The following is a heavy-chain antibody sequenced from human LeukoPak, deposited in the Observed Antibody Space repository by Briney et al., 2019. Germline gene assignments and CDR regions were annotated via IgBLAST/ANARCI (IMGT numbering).Heavy chain of an antibody. D-gene: IGHD1-26*01. CDR2: INQDGSEK. J-gene: IGHJ4*02. CDR3: ARDRGVGATDY. V-gene: IGHV3-7*01. CDR1: GFTFSSSW. Sequence: GRSLRLSCPASGFTFSSSWMSWVRQPPGKGLEWVANINQDGSEKNYVDSVKGLLTISRDNAKNSLYLQMNSLRAEDTAVYYCARDRGVGATDYWGQGTLVTVSS.